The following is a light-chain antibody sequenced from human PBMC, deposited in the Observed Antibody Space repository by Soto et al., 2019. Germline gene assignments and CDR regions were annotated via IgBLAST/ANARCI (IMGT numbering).Light chain of an antibody. CDR3: QQYNNFWT. CDR1: QSISIW. J-gene: IGKJ1*01. CDR2: DAS. Sequence: DIQMTQSPSALSASVGDRVTITCRASQSISIWLAWYQQKPGKAPRLLIYDASYLERGVPSRFSGSGSGTEFTLTISDLQPDDLATYYCQQYNNFWTFGPGTKVEI. V-gene: IGKV1-5*01.